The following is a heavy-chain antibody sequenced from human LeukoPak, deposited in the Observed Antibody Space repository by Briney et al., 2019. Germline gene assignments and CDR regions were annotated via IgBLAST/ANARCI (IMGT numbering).Heavy chain of an antibody. CDR2: ISSNGGST. Sequence: GGSLRLSCAASGFTFSSYAMHWVRQAPGKGLEYVSAISSNGGSTSYANSGKGRFTISRDNSKNPLYLQMGSLRAEDMAVYYCARVISHTAGRAFDIWGQGTMVTVSS. V-gene: IGHV3-64*01. CDR1: GFTFSSYA. CDR3: ARVISHTAGRAFDI. J-gene: IGHJ3*02. D-gene: IGHD5-18*01.